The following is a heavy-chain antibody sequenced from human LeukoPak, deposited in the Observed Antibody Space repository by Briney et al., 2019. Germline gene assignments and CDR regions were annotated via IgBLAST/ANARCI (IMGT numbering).Heavy chain of an antibody. CDR1: GFTFSSYS. CDR3: ARDRELYYGGKVSYYYGMDV. Sequence: GGSLRLSCAASGFTFSSYSMNWVRQAPGKGLEWVPSISSSSSYIYYADSVKGRFTISRDNAKNSLYLQMNSLRAEDTAVYYCARDRELYYGGKVSYYYGMDVWGQGTTDTVSS. CDR2: ISSSSSYI. J-gene: IGHJ6*02. V-gene: IGHV3-21*01. D-gene: IGHD4-23*01.